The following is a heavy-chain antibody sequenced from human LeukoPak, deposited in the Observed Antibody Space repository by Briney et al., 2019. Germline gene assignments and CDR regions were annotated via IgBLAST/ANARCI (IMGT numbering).Heavy chain of an antibody. Sequence: TGGSLRLSCAASGFTFSTYNMNWVRQAPGKGLEWVSSISSSSSYIYYADSVKGRFTISRDNAKNSLYLQMNNLRAEDTAMYYCARDADHAWTSVDCSSTSCWFDPWGQGTLVTVSS. CDR2: ISSSSSYI. CDR1: GFTFSTYN. V-gene: IGHV3-21*01. D-gene: IGHD2-2*01. CDR3: ARDADHAWTSVDCSSTSCWFDP. J-gene: IGHJ5*02.